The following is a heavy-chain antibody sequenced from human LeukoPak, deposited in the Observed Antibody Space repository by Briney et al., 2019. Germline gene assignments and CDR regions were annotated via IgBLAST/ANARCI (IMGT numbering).Heavy chain of an antibody. V-gene: IGHV3-33*06. CDR2: IWYDGSNK. J-gene: IGHJ4*02. D-gene: IGHD2-8*01. CDR1: GFTFSSYG. CDR3: AKDRCTNGVCYLFDY. Sequence: GRSLRLSFGASGFTFSSYGMHWVRQAPGKGLEWVAVIWYDGSNKYYADSVKGRFTISRDNSKNTLYLQMNSLRAEDTAVYYCAKDRCTNGVCYLFDYWGEGTLVTVSS.